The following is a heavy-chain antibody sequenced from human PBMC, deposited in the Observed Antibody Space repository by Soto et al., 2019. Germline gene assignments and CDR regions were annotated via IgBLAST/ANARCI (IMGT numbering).Heavy chain of an antibody. J-gene: IGHJ4*02. CDR2: IGTAGDT. CDR3: ARSYGDYAKIFDY. CDR1: GFTFSSYD. D-gene: IGHD4-17*01. V-gene: IGHV3-13*01. Sequence: GGSLRLSCAASGFTFSSYDMHWVRQATGKGLEWVSAIGTAGDTYYPGSVKGRFTISRENAKNSLYLQMNSLRAEDTAVYYCARSYGDYAKIFDYWGQGTLVTVSS.